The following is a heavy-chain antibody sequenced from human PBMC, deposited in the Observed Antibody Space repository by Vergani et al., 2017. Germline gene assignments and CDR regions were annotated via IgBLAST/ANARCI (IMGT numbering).Heavy chain of an antibody. V-gene: IGHV4-30-4*08. J-gene: IGHJ4*02. CDR2: IFYTGTT. D-gene: IGHD2-15*01. CDR3: ARESSGSAFDF. CDR1: GGSISSDDYY. Sequence: QVQLQESGPGLVKPSQTLSLTCSVSGGSISSDDYYWSWIRQPPGKGLEWIGYIFYTGTTYYNPSLESRLTMSVDMSKNQFSLRLTFATSSDTAVYYCARESSGSAFDFWGQGTLVIVSS.